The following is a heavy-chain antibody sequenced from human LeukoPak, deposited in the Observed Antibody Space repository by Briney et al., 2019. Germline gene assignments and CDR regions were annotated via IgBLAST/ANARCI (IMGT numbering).Heavy chain of an antibody. Sequence: PGRSLRLSCAASGFTFDDYAMHWVRQAPGKGLEWVSGISWNSGSIGYADSVKGRFTISRDNAKNSLYLQMNSLRAEDTAVYYCAKSPSSFGVAPIDYMDVWGKGTTVTVSS. CDR3: AKSPSSFGVAPIDYMDV. CDR1: GFTFDDYA. D-gene: IGHD3-3*02. V-gene: IGHV3-9*01. CDR2: ISWNSGSI. J-gene: IGHJ6*03.